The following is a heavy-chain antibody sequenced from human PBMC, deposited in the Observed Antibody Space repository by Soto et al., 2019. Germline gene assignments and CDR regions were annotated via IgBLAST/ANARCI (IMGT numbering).Heavy chain of an antibody. J-gene: IGHJ6*03. CDR2: INHSGNT. D-gene: IGHD3-9*01. V-gene: IGHV4-34*01. CDR1: GGSFSGYY. Sequence: QVQLQQWGAGLLEPSETLSLTCAVYGGSFSGYYWSWIRQPPGKGLEWIGEINHSGNTNYNPSLKSRVTISVDKSKNQFFLKLSSVTAAETAVYYCASQGFSYFDSSPTPLCYMDVWGKGTTVTVSS. CDR3: ASQGFSYFDSSPTPLCYMDV.